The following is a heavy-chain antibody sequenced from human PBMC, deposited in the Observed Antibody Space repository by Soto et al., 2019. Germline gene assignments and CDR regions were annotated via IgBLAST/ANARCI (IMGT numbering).Heavy chain of an antibody. CDR2: IGSAGDT. J-gene: IGHJ4*02. Sequence: EVQMVESGGGLVQPGGSLRLSCAASGFTFSGHDMHWVRQATGKGLEWVSGIGSAGDTYYPDSVKGRFTVSRENAKNSLYLQTNSLRVEDTAVYYCARASAGLDYWGQGALVTVSS. CDR3: ARASAGLDY. CDR1: GFTFSGHD. D-gene: IGHD1-1*01. V-gene: IGHV3-13*01.